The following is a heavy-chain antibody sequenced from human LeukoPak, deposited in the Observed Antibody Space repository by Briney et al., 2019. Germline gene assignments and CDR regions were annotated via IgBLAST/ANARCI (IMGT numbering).Heavy chain of an antibody. CDR1: GFTFNNYW. Sequence: SGGSLRLSSAASGFTFNNYWMHWVRQAPGKGLVWVSCINSDGSSTSYADSVKGRFTISRDNAKNTVFLQMNSLRAEDTAVYYCARGRYSGYDLLLDYWGQGTLVTVSS. D-gene: IGHD5-12*01. V-gene: IGHV3-74*01. CDR2: INSDGSST. J-gene: IGHJ4*02. CDR3: ARGRYSGYDLLLDY.